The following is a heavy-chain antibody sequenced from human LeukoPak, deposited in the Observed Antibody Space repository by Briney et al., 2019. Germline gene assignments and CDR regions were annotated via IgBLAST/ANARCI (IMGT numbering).Heavy chain of an antibody. CDR1: GFTFSSYS. Sequence: GSLRLSCAASGFTFSSYSMNWVRQAPGKGLEWVSSISSSSSYIYYADSVKGRFTISRDNAKNSLYLQMNSLRAEDTAVYYCAKPLAVAPYYFDYWGQGTLVTVSS. CDR2: ISSSSSYI. D-gene: IGHD6-19*01. CDR3: AKPLAVAPYYFDY. J-gene: IGHJ4*02. V-gene: IGHV3-21*01.